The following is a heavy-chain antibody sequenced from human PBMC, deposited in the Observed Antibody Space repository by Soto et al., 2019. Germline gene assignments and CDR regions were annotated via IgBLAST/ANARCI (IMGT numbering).Heavy chain of an antibody. CDR3: VKSYRRKKGYFHL. J-gene: IGHJ1*01. CDR2: ISGSGGST. D-gene: IGHD1-26*01. CDR1: GFTFSSYA. V-gene: IGHV3-23*01. Sequence: VRSVRLSCAAYGFTFSSYAMSWVRQAPGKGLEWVSAISGSGGSTYYADSVKGRFTISRDNSKNTLYLQMNSLRAEYTAVYYCVKSYRRKKGYFHLCGQGILLTVS.